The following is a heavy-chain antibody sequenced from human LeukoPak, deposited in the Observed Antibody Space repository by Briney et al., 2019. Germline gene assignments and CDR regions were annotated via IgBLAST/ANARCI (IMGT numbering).Heavy chain of an antibody. CDR1: GFTFSSYW. D-gene: IGHD3-22*01. J-gene: IGHJ4*02. CDR3: TRFLYYYDSSTYHDYFDY. CDR2: INSDGRST. V-gene: IGHV3-74*01. Sequence: GGSLRLSCAASGFTFSSYWMHWVRQAPGKGLVWVSRINSDGRSTNYADSVKGRFTISRDNAKNTLYLQMNSLRAEDTAVYYCTRFLYYYDSSTYHDYFDYWGQGTLVTVSS.